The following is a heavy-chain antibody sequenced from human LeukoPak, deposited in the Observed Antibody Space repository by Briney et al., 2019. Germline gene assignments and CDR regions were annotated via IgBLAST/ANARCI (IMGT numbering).Heavy chain of an antibody. Sequence: ASVKVSCKASRGTFSSYAISWVRQAPGQGLEWMGGIIPIFGTANYAQKFQGRVTITTDESTSTAYMELSSLRSEDTAVYYCARSPRMSTGYYYYMDVWGKGTTVTVSS. V-gene: IGHV1-69*05. D-gene: IGHD5/OR15-5a*01. J-gene: IGHJ6*03. CDR1: RGTFSSYA. CDR3: ARSPRMSTGYYYYMDV. CDR2: IIPIFGTA.